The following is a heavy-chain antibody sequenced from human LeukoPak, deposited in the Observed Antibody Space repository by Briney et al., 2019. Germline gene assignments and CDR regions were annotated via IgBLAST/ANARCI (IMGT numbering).Heavy chain of an antibody. CDR3: ARAEEGIAAPEDY. D-gene: IGHD6-13*01. Sequence: PGGSLRLSCAASGFTFSDYYMSWIRQAPGKGLEWVSYISSSGSTIYYADSVKGRFTISRDNSKNTLYLQMNSLRAEDTAVYYCARAEEGIAAPEDYWGQGTLVTVSS. J-gene: IGHJ4*02. CDR1: GFTFSDYY. V-gene: IGHV3-11*04. CDR2: ISSSGSTI.